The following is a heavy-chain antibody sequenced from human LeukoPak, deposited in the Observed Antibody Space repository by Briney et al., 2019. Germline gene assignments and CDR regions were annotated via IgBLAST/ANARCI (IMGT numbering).Heavy chain of an antibody. CDR2: IKQDGGQI. CDR3: ARLGARQMLEY. D-gene: IGHD4-17*01. V-gene: IGHV3-7*01. CDR1: EFTFSSYW. Sequence: GGSLRLSCAASEFTFSSYWMSWVRQAPGKGLEWVANIKQDGGQIYYLESVKGRFTVSRDNAKNSLYLQVNSLRAEDTAVYYCARLGARQMLEYWGQGTLVTVSS. J-gene: IGHJ4*02.